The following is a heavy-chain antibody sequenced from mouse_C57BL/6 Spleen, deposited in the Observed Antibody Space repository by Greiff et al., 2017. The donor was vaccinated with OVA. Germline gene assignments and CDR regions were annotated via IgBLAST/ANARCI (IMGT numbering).Heavy chain of an antibody. J-gene: IGHJ3*01. CDR3: SSRFVTLPDGFAY. CDR2: ISSGSSTI. Sequence: EVKVVESGGGLVKPGGSLKLSCAASGFTFSDYGMHWVRQAPEKGLEWVAYISSGSSTIYYADTVKGRFTISRDNAKNTLFLQMTSLRSEDTAMYYCSSRFVTLPDGFAYWGQGTLVTVSA. CDR1: GFTFSDYG. V-gene: IGHV5-17*01. D-gene: IGHD2-1*01.